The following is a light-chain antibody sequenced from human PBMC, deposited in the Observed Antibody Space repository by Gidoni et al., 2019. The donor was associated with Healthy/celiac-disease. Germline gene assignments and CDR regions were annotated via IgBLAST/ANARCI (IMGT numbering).Light chain of an antibody. V-gene: IGKV3-11*01. CDR1: QSVSSY. J-gene: IGKJ1*01. Sequence: EIVLTQSPSTLSLSPGQRATLSCRASQSVSSYLAWSQQQPGQAPRLLIYDASNRATGIPARFSGSGSGTDFTLTISSLEPEDFAVYYCQQRSNWPGTFGQGTKVEIK. CDR3: QQRSNWPGT. CDR2: DAS.